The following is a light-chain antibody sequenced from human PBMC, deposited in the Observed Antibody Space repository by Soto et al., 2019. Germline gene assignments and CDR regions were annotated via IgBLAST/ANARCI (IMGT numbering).Light chain of an antibody. CDR3: QQYNDYWT. V-gene: IGKV1-5*01. CDR1: QSITTW. J-gene: IGKJ1*01. Sequence: DIQRTQSPSTLSASVGDRVVISCRASQSITTWLAWYQQKPGKAPKLLIYDASSLESGVPSRFSGSGSGTEFTLTISSLQPDDFATYYCQQYNDYWTFGQGTKVDIK. CDR2: DAS.